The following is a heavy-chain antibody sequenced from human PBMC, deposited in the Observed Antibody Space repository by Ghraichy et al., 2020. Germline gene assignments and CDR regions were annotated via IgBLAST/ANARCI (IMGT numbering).Heavy chain of an antibody. CDR3: AKAGGAAGFPYYFDY. CDR2: ISYDGSNK. D-gene: IGHD1-14*01. Sequence: GSLRLSCAASGFTFSSYGMHWVRQAPGKGLEWVAVISYDGSNKYYADSVKGRFTISRDNSKNTLYLQMNSLRAEDTAVYYCAKAGGAAGFPYYFDYWGQGTLVTVSS. V-gene: IGHV3-30*18. J-gene: IGHJ4*02. CDR1: GFTFSSYG.